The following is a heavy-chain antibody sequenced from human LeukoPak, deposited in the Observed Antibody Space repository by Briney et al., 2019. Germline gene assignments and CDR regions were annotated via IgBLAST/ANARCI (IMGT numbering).Heavy chain of an antibody. V-gene: IGHV3-21*01. Sequence: PGGSLRLSCAASGFTFSSYSVNWVRQAPGKGLEWVSSISSSSSYIYYADSVKGRFTISRDNAKNSLYLQMNSLRAEDTAVYYCASTRNNNYDSSGYYNGVGDYWGQGTLVTVSS. CDR2: ISSSSSYI. CDR3: ASTRNNNYDSSGYYNGVGDY. CDR1: GFTFSSYS. J-gene: IGHJ4*02. D-gene: IGHD3-22*01.